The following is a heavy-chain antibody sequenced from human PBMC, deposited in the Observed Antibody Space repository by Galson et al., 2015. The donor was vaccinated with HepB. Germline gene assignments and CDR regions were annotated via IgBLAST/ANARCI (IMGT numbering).Heavy chain of an antibody. Sequence: SLRLSCAASGFTVSGNYMTWVRQSPGKGLEWVSLIYAGGGTNYADSGKGRFTIPRDSAKNTLYLQMNSLRAEDTAVYYCARAYNSGWYWFDPWGQGTLVTVSS. CDR3: ARAYNSGWYWFDP. V-gene: IGHV3-66*01. CDR2: IYAGGGT. CDR1: GFTVSGNY. D-gene: IGHD6-19*01. J-gene: IGHJ5*02.